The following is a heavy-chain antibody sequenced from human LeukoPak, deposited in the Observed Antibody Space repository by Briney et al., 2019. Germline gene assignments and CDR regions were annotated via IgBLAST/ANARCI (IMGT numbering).Heavy chain of an antibody. V-gene: IGHV4-4*09. CDR1: GDSLTNYC. Sequence: SETLSLTCTVPGDSLTNYCWTWVRQTPGKGLEWIGFIYTSGSSDYNPSLRSRVTISVDTSKKQVSMELSFLTAADTALYYCATSYEAKTAPYYVWGQGTLVTVSS. J-gene: IGHJ4*02. CDR3: ATSYEAKTAPYYV. CDR2: IYTSGSS. D-gene: IGHD3-16*01.